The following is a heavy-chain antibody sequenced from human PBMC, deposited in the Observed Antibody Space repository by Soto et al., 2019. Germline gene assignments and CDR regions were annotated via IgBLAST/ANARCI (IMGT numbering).Heavy chain of an antibody. CDR1: GFTFSSYS. Sequence: GGSLRLSCAASGFTFSSYSMNWVRQAPGKGLEWVSYISSSSSTIYYADSVKGRFTISRDNAKNSLYLQMNSLRAEDTAVYYCARGIGYCSGGSCPGNVDYWGQGTLVTVSS. V-gene: IGHV3-48*01. CDR3: ARGIGYCSGGSCPGNVDY. D-gene: IGHD2-15*01. CDR2: ISSSSSTI. J-gene: IGHJ4*02.